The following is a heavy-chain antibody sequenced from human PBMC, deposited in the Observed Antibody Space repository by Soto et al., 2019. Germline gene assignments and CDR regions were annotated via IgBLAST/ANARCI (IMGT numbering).Heavy chain of an antibody. Sequence: GGSLRHPRAASGFTFVGYWMPWVRQVPGKGPVWVSHINTDGSITNYADSVKGRFTISRDNAKNTLYLQMNSLRADDTAVYFCEVVREALYWGQGALVTVSS. D-gene: IGHD3-10*02. V-gene: IGHV3-74*01. J-gene: IGHJ4*02. CDR2: INTDGSIT. CDR1: GFTFVGYW. CDR3: EVVREALY.